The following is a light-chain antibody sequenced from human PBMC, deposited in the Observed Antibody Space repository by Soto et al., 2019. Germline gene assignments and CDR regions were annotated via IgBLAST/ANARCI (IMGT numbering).Light chain of an antibody. J-gene: IGLJ1*01. CDR1: SSNVGGYNY. V-gene: IGLV2-14*01. CDR3: SSDRSSSTRLYV. Sequence: QSALTQPASVSGSPGQSITISCTGTSSNVGGYNYVSWYQQHPGKAPKLMIYDVSNRPSGVSNRFSGSKSGNTASLPISGLQAEDEAYYYCSSDRSSSTRLYVFGTGTKLTVL. CDR2: DVS.